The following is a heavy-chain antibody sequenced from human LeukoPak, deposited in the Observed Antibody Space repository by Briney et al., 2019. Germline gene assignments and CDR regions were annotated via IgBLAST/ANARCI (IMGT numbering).Heavy chain of an antibody. V-gene: IGHV3-23*01. CDR1: GFTFSNYA. D-gene: IGHD3-22*01. J-gene: IGHJ6*02. CDR2: ISGSGVST. CDR3: AKDYNDAGRAYYYYGMDV. Sequence: GGSLRLSCAASGFTFSNYATSWVRQTPGKGLEWFSTISGSGVSTYYADSVKGRCTISRDNSQNTLYLQMHGLRAEDTAVYYCAKDYNDAGRAYYYYGMDVWGQGTTVTVSS.